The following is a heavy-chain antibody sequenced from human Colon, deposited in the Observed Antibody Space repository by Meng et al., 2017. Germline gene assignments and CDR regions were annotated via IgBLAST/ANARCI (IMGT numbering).Heavy chain of an antibody. CDR1: GGSFSGFY. D-gene: IGHD4-17*01. CDR3: ATGLRHGDWFDP. Sequence: QVPTQQGGAVLLKPSATLLLSCAVSGGSFSGFYWSWISQPPGKGLEWIGEIDHFGISNYNSSLKGRLTMSVDTSKKQISLTLTSVTAADTAVYYCATGLRHGDWFDPWGPGTLVTVSS. CDR2: IDHFGIS. J-gene: IGHJ5*02. V-gene: IGHV4-34*02.